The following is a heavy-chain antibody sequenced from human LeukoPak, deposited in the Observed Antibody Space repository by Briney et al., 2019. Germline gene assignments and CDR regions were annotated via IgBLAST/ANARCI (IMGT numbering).Heavy chain of an antibody. J-gene: IGHJ6*02. V-gene: IGHV4-4*02. CDR2: IYHSGST. Sequence: SETLSLTCAVSGGSISSTAWWSWARQPPGKGLEWIGEIYHSGSTNYNPSLKSRVAISVDKSRNQFSLELTSVTAADTAVYYCARLWGYNGYAPYGMDVWGQGTTVTVSS. CDR1: GGSISSTAW. CDR3: ARLWGYNGYAPYGMDV. D-gene: IGHD5-12*01.